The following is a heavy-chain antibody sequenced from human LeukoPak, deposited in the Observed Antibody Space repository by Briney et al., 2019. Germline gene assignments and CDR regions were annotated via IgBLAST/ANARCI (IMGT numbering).Heavy chain of an antibody. J-gene: IGHJ1*01. V-gene: IGHV1-69*05. CDR3: ASIYYYDSSAQYFQH. CDR1: GGTFSSYA. CDR2: IIPIFGTA. D-gene: IGHD3-22*01. Sequence: SVKVSCKASGGTFSSYAISWVRQAPGQGLEWMGGIIPIFGTANYAQKFQGRVTITTDESTSTAYMELSSLRSEDTAVYYCASIYYYDSSAQYFQHRGQGTLVTVSS.